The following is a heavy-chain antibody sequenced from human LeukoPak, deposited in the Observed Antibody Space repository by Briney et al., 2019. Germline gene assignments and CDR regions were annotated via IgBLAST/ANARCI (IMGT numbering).Heavy chain of an antibody. J-gene: IGHJ4*02. D-gene: IGHD6-19*01. CDR2: IYYSGST. V-gene: IGHV4-39*07. CDR3: ARVGYSSGWYPPWGSMDY. CDR1: GGSISSSSYY. Sequence: SETLSLTCTVSGGSISSSSYYWGWIRQPPGKGLEWIGSIYYSGSTYYNPSLKSRVTISVDTSKNQFSLKLSSVTAADTAVYYCARVGYSSGWYPPWGSMDYWGQGTLVTVSS.